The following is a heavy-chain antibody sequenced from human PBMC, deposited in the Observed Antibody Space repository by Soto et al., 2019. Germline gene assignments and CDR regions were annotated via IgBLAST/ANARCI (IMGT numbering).Heavy chain of an antibody. J-gene: IGHJ4*02. CDR3: AKDMVAVAGTTYFDY. V-gene: IGHV3-30*18. CDR2: ISYDGSNK. Sequence: GGSLRLSCAASGFTFSSYGMHWVRQAPGKGLEWVAVISYDGSNKYYADSVKGRFTISRDNSKNTLYLQMNSLRAEDTAVYYCAKDMVAVAGTTYFDYWGQGTLVTVSS. CDR1: GFTFSSYG. D-gene: IGHD6-19*01.